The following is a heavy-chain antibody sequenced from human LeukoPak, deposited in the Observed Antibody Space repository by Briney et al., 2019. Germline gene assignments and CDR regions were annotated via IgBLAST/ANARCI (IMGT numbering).Heavy chain of an antibody. CDR2: IDEGGSEK. CDR3: ARDWAIYSGSGSYDY. D-gene: IGHD3-10*01. Sequence: GGSLRLSCAASGFTFSFFWMSWVRQAPGKGLEWVANIDEGGSEKCYVDSVKGRFTISRDDAKNSLYLHMNSVRAYDTDLYYCARDWAIYSGSGSYDYWRQGTLVSV. J-gene: IGHJ4*02. V-gene: IGHV3-7*01. CDR1: GFTFSFFW.